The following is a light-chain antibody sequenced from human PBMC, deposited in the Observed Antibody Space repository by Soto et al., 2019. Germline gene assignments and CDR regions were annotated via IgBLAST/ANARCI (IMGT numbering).Light chain of an antibody. Sequence: QSALTQPASVSGSPGQSITIACTGTSSDVGAYNSVSWYQQHPDKAPKLIIYSVSYRASGVSDRFSGSKSGNTASLTISGLHTEDEADYYCSSSTSSSTYLFGTGTQLTVL. CDR1: SSDVGAYNS. J-gene: IGLJ1*01. CDR2: SVS. V-gene: IGLV2-14*03. CDR3: SSSTSSSTYL.